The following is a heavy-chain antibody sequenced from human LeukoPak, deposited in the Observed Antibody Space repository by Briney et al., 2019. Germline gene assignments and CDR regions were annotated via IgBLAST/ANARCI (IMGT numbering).Heavy chain of an antibody. D-gene: IGHD1-1*01. CDR2: IYHSGST. J-gene: IGHJ6*02. CDR1: GGSIDSYY. V-gene: IGHV4-59*01. CDR3: ARSSRGTSDYYGMDV. Sequence: SETLSLTCTVSGGSIDSYYWSWIRQPPGKGLEWIGYIYHSGSTDYNPSLKSRVTISVDTSQNHFSLKLSSVTAADTAVYYCARSSRGTSDYYGMDVWGQGTTVTVSS.